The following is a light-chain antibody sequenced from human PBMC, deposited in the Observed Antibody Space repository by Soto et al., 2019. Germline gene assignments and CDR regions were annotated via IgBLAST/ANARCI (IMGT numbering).Light chain of an antibody. J-gene: IGLJ3*02. CDR1: SSDVGGYNY. V-gene: IGLV2-8*01. CDR2: EVS. Sequence: QSALTQPPSASGSRRQSVTISRTGTSSDVGGYNYVSWYQQHPGKAPKLMIYEVSKRPSGVPDRFSGSKSGNTASLTVSGLQPEDEADYYCSSYAGSNNLGVFGGGTKLTVL. CDR3: SSYAGSNNLGV.